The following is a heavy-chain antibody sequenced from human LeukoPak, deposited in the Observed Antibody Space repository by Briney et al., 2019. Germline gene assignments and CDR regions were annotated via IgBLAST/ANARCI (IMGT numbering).Heavy chain of an antibody. J-gene: IGHJ6*02. CDR1: GFTFSSYW. D-gene: IGHD6-13*01. CDR3: ARSKYSSSWYYSYYGMDV. Sequence: TGGSLRLSCAASGFTFSSYWMSWVRQAPGKGLEWVANIKQDGSEKYYVDSVKGRFTISRDNAKNSLYLQMNSLRAEDTAVYYCARSKYSSSWYYSYYGMDVWGQGTTVTVSS. V-gene: IGHV3-7*04. CDR2: IKQDGSEK.